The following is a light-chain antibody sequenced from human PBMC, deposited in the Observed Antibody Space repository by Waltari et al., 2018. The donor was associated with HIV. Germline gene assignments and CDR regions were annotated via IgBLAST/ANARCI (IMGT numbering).Light chain of an antibody. V-gene: IGLV1-40*01. J-gene: IGLJ3*02. Sequence: SVLTQPPPVSGAPGQRVTIPCTGSRSNIGAGYDVHWYQQLPGTAPKLLIYSSSDRALGVPDRFSGSKSGTSASLVITGLQAEDEADYYCQSYDRISWVFGAGTKLTVL. CDR2: SSS. CDR3: QSYDRISWV. CDR1: RSNIGAGYD.